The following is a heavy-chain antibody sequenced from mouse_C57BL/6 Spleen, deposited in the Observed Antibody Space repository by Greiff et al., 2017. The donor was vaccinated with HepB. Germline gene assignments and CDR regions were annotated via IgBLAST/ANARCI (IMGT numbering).Heavy chain of an antibody. CDR2: ISYDGSN. Sequence: EVKVEESGPGLVKPSQSLSLTCSVTGYSITSGYYWNWIRQFPGNKLEWMGYISYDGSNNYNPSLKNRISITRDTSKNQFFLKLNSVTTEDTATYYCARDGPHYYGSSDWYFDVWGTGTTVTVSS. CDR3: ARDGPHYYGSSDWYFDV. CDR1: GYSITSGYY. J-gene: IGHJ1*03. V-gene: IGHV3-6*01. D-gene: IGHD1-1*01.